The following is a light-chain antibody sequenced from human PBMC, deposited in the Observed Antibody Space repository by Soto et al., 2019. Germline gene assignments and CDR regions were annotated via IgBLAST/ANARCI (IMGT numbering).Light chain of an antibody. Sequence: QSALTQPASVSGSPGQSITISCTGSSGDIGDYKYVSWYKQHPGKAPKLMIYDVSNRPSGVSNRFSASKSGNTASLTISGLQAEDGEDYYCSSYTRTTFVIFGGGTKLTVL. CDR1: SGDIGDYKY. CDR3: SSYTRTTFVI. J-gene: IGLJ2*01. CDR2: DVS. V-gene: IGLV2-14*01.